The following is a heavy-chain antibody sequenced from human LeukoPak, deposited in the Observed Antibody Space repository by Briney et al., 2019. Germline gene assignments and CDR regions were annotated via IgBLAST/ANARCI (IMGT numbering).Heavy chain of an antibody. CDR1: GFTFDDYA. CDR2: ISWNSGSI. J-gene: IGHJ4*02. CDR3: AKSIGSGTRGYYFDY. Sequence: GGSLRLSCAASGFTFDDYAMHWVRQAPGKGLEWVSGISWNSGSIGYADSVKGRFTISRDNAKNSLYLQMNSLRAEDTALYYCAKSIGSGTRGYYFDYWGQGTLVTVSS. V-gene: IGHV3-9*01. D-gene: IGHD3-10*01.